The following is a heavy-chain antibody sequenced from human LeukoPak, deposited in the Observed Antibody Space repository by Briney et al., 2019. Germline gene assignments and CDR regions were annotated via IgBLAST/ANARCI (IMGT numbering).Heavy chain of an antibody. CDR1: GGSISSYY. V-gene: IGHV4-59*01. J-gene: IGHJ6*03. CDR2: IYYSGST. CDR3: ARGTPGPYYYYYYMDV. Sequence: SETLSLTCTVSGGSISSYYWSWIRQPPGKGLEWIGYIYYSGSTNYNPSLKSRVTISVDTSKNQFSLKLSSVTAADTAVYYCARGTPGPYYYYYYMDVWGKGTTVTVSS. D-gene: IGHD2-15*01.